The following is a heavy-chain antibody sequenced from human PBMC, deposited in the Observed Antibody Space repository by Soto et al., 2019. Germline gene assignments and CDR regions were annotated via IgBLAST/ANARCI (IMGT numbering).Heavy chain of an antibody. V-gene: IGHV4-39*01. Sequence: QLQLQESGPGLVKPSETLSLTCTVSGGSISSSSYYWGWIRQPPGKGLEWIGSIYDSGSTYYNPSLKSRVTISVDTSKHQFSLKLSSGTAADTAVYYCARRARCGGDCYPVKYYYYGMDVWGQGTTVTVSS. CDR1: GGSISSSSYY. D-gene: IGHD2-21*02. CDR3: ARRARCGGDCYPVKYYYYGMDV. CDR2: IYDSGST. J-gene: IGHJ6*02.